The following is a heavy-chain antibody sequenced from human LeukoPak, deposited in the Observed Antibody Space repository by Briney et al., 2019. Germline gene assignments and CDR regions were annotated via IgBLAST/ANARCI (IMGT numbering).Heavy chain of an antibody. J-gene: IGHJ4*02. D-gene: IGHD2-2*01. CDR1: GFTFSSYA. CDR3: AKARVANIVVVPAAY. CDR2: ISGSGGST. Sequence: GGSLRLSCAASGFTFSSYAMNWVRQAPGKGLEWVSAISGSGGSTYYADSVKGRFTISRDNSKNTLYLQMNSLRAEDTAVYYCAKARVANIVVVPAAYWGQGTLVNVSS. V-gene: IGHV3-23*01.